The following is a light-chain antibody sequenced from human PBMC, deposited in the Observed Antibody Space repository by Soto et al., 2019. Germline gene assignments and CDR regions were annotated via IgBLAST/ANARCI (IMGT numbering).Light chain of an antibody. CDR3: ISYTSSTTVV. Sequence: QSVLTQPASVSGSPGQSITISCTGTSSDFSDFNYVSWYQQHPGKAPKLMIYDVTKRPAGVSNRFSGSKSGSTASLTISGLQAEDEADYYCISYTSSTTVVIGGGTKVTVL. J-gene: IGLJ2*01. CDR2: DVT. V-gene: IGLV2-14*03. CDR1: SSDFSDFNY.